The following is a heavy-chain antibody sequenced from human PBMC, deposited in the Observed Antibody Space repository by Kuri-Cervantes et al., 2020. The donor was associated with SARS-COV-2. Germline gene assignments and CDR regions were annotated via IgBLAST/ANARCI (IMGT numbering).Heavy chain of an antibody. D-gene: IGHD4-17*01. CDR3: TTPLEPTDYGDLGAFDI. V-gene: IGHV3-21*03. Sequence: GESLKSFCAASGFTFSSYSMNWVRQAPGKGLEWVSSISSSSSYIYYADSVKGRFTISRDNAKNSLYLQMNSLKTEDTAVYYCTTPLEPTDYGDLGAFDIWGQGTMVTVSS. J-gene: IGHJ3*02. CDR2: ISSSSSYI. CDR1: GFTFSSYS.